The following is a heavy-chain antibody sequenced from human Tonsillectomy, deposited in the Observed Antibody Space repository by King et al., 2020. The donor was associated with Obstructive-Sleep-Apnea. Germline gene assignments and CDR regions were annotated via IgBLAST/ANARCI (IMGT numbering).Heavy chain of an antibody. Sequence: QLVQSGSELKKPGASVKVYCKASGYTFTSYAMNWVRQAPGQGLEWMGWINTNTGNPTYAQDFTRRVVFSLDTSVSTAYLQISGLKTEDTAVYYCARGYCGGASCSNFDYWGQGTLVTVSS. CDR2: INTNTGNP. J-gene: IGHJ4*02. V-gene: IGHV7-4-1*02. CDR1: GYTFTSYA. CDR3: ARGYCGGASCSNFDY. D-gene: IGHD2-15*01.